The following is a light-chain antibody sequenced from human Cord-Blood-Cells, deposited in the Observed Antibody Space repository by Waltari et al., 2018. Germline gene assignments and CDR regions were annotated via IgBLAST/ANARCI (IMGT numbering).Light chain of an antibody. CDR3: SSYTSSSTSV. Sequence: QSALTQPASVSGSPGQSITISCTGTSSDAGGYNYVSWYQQHPGKAPKLMIYDVSKRPSGVSNRFSGSKSGNTASLTISGLQAEDEADYYCSSYTSSSTSVFGTGTKVTVL. V-gene: IGLV2-14*01. CDR2: DVS. CDR1: SSDAGGYNY. J-gene: IGLJ1*01.